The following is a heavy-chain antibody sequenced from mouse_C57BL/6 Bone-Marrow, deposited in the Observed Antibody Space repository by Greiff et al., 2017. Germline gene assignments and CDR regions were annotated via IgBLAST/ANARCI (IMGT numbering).Heavy chain of an antibody. D-gene: IGHD1-1*01. CDR2: INPYNGGT. V-gene: IGHV1-19*01. J-gene: IGHJ2*01. CDR3: ARRTDYGILLSCDY. Sequence: VQLLQSGPVLVKPGASVKMSCKASGYTFTDYYMNWVKQSHGKSLEWIGVINPYNGGTSYNQKFKGKAPLTVDKSSSPAYMELNSLTSEASAVFFSARRTDYGILLSCDYWGQGTPLTVSS. CDR1: GYTFTDYY.